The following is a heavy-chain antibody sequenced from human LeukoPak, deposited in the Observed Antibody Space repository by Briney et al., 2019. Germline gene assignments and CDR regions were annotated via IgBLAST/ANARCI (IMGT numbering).Heavy chain of an antibody. V-gene: IGHV4-39*07. CDR1: GGSISSSSHY. CDR2: MYYRGST. D-gene: IGHD6-13*01. J-gene: IGHJ6*03. CDR3: ARDLRGSSSWAAYYYYYMDV. Sequence: SETLSLTCTVSGGSISSSSHYWGWIRQPPGKGLEWIGSMYYRGSTYHNPSLKSRVTISVDTSKNQFSLKLSSVTAADTAVYYCARDLRGSSSWAAYYYYYMDVWGKGTTVTVSS.